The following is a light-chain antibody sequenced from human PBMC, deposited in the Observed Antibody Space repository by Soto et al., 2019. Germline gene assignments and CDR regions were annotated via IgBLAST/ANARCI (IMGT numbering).Light chain of an antibody. J-gene: IGKJ2*01. CDR1: QSVSIY. CDR3: QQRGAWPYT. Sequence: EIVLTQSPATLSLSPGERAALSCRASQSVSIYLAWYQQKPGQAPRLLIYDASTRATGIPARFSGSGSGTDFTLTISSLEPEDFAVYYCQQRGAWPYTFGQGTKLDI. CDR2: DAS. V-gene: IGKV3-11*01.